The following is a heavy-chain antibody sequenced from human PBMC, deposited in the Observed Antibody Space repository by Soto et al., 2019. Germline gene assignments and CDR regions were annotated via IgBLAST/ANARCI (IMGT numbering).Heavy chain of an antibody. V-gene: IGHV1-69*13. D-gene: IGHD1-26*01. J-gene: IGHJ6*02. CDR2: IIPIFGTA. CDR3: ARDIRRVGATTRPPYYYGMDV. CDR1: GGTFSSYA. Sequence: ASVKVSCKASGGTFSSYAISWVRQAPGQGLEWMGGIIPIFGTANYAQKFQGRVTITADESTSTAYMELSSLRSEDTAVYYCARDIRRVGATTRPPYYYGMDVWGQGTTVTVSS.